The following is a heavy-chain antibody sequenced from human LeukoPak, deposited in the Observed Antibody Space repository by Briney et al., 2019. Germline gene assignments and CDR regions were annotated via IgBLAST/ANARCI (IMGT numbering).Heavy chain of an antibody. J-gene: IGHJ4*02. D-gene: IGHD1-1*01. CDR1: GFTVSSNY. Sequence: GGSLRLSCAASGFTVSSNYMTWVRQAPGKGLEWVSLIYSGGSTYYADSVKGRFTISRDNSENALYLQMNSLGADDTAVYYCARDNSLSYWGQGTLVTVSS. CDR2: IYSGGST. V-gene: IGHV3-66*01. CDR3: ARDNSLSY.